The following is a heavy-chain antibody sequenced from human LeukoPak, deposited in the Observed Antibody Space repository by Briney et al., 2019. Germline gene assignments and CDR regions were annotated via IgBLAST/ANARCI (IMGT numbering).Heavy chain of an antibody. J-gene: IGHJ3*02. V-gene: IGHV4-59*12. CDR1: GGSISSYY. CDR2: VYYSGST. CDR3: ARVKETSRRHDAFDI. Sequence: SETLSLTCTVSGGSISSYYWSWIRQPPGKGLEWIGYVYYSGSTNYNSSLKSRVTISADMSKNQFSLKLSSVTAADTAVYYCARVKETSRRHDAFDIWGQGTMVTVSS.